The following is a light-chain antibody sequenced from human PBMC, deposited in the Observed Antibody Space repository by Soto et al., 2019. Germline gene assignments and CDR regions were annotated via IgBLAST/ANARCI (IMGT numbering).Light chain of an antibody. V-gene: IGLV2-14*01. J-gene: IGLJ1*01. CDR1: SSDVGSYDF. CDR3: SSYSSSTVRYV. CDR2: EVS. Sequence: QSVLTQPASVSGSPGQSIIMSCTRTSSDVGSYDFVSWYQQHPGKAPKLLIYEVSNRPSGVSARFSGSKSDNTASLTISGLQAADEADYFCSSYSSSTVRYVFGSGTKLTVL.